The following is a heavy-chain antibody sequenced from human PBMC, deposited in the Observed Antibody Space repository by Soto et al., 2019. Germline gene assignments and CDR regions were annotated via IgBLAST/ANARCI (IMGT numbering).Heavy chain of an antibody. CDR2: IYYSGST. V-gene: IGHV4-59*01. Sequence: PSETLSLTCTVSGGPISSYYWSWIRQPPGKGLEWIGYIYYSGSTNYNPSLKSRVTISVDTSKNQFSLKLSSVTAADTAVYYCARDSRYYDILTGYYTEYFQHWGQGTLVTVSS. CDR1: GGPISSYY. J-gene: IGHJ1*01. CDR3: ARDSRYYDILTGYYTEYFQH. D-gene: IGHD3-9*01.